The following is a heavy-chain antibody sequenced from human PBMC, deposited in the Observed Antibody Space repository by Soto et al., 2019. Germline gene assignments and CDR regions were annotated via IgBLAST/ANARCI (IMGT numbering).Heavy chain of an antibody. J-gene: IGHJ6*02. V-gene: IGHV3-30*04. Sequence: GESLKISCAASGFTFSSYAMHWVRQAPGKGLEWVAVISYDGSNKYYADSVKGRFTISRDNSKNTLYLQMNSLRAEDTAVYYCARDRGVGATGNYYYGMDVWGQGTTVTVS. CDR3: ARDRGVGATGNYYYGMDV. CDR2: ISYDGSNK. D-gene: IGHD1-26*01. CDR1: GFTFSSYA.